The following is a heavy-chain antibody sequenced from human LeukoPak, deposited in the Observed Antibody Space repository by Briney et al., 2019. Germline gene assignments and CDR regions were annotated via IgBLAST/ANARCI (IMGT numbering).Heavy chain of an antibody. CDR1: GFTFSSYG. CDR3: ARERHGRLVH. D-gene: IGHD6-25*01. Sequence: GRSLRLSCAASGFTFSSYGMHWVRQAPGKGLEWVAVIWYDGSNKYYADSVKGRFTISRDNSKNTLYLQMNSLRTEDTAVYYCARERHGRLVHWGQGTLVTVSS. J-gene: IGHJ4*02. V-gene: IGHV3-33*01. CDR2: IWYDGSNK.